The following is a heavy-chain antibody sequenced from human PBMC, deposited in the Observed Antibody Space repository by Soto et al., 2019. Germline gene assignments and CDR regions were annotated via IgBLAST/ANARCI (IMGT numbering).Heavy chain of an antibody. Sequence: SETLSLTCAVSGGSISSSNWWSWVRQPPGKGLEWIGEIYHSGSTNYNPSLKSRVTISVDKSKNQFSLKLSSVTAADTAVYYCARGAHRRIAAAGTSGYYGMDVWGQGTTVTISS. CDR3: ARGAHRRIAAAGTSGYYGMDV. J-gene: IGHJ6*02. CDR2: IYHSGST. V-gene: IGHV4-4*02. D-gene: IGHD6-13*01. CDR1: GGSISSSNW.